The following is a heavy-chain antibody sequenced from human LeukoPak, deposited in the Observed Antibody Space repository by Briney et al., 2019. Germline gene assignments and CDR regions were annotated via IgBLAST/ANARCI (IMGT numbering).Heavy chain of an antibody. CDR2: INPNSGGT. CDR1: GYTFTGYY. CDR3: ARSIRQRVGFADY. Sequence: ASVKVSCKASGYTFTGYYMHWVRQAPGQGLEWVGWINPNSGGTNYAQKFQGRVTMTRDTSISTAYMELSRLRSGDTAVYYCARSIRQRVGFADYWGQGTLVTVSS. V-gene: IGHV1-2*02. D-gene: IGHD6-25*01. J-gene: IGHJ4*02.